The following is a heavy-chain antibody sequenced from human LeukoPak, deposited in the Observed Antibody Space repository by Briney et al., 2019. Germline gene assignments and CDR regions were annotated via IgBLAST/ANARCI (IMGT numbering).Heavy chain of an antibody. V-gene: IGHV4-59*01. CDR2: IYYSGST. J-gene: IGHJ4*02. Sequence: PSETLSLTCTVSGGSISSYYWSWIRQPPGKGLKWIGYIYYSGSTNYNPSLKSRVTISVKTSKNQFSLKLRSVTAADTAVYYCARVTGYTIEDYFDYWGQGTLVTVSS. CDR1: GGSISSYY. D-gene: IGHD3-9*01. CDR3: ARVTGYTIEDYFDY.